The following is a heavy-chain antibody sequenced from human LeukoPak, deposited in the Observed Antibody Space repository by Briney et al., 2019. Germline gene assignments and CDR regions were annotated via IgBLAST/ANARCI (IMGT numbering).Heavy chain of an antibody. V-gene: IGHV4-39*01. CDR1: GGSIGITTVF. J-gene: IGHJ4*02. CDR3: VRHGVTTTGYFWD. D-gene: IGHD3-9*01. Sequence: PSDTLSLTCTVSGGSIGITTVFWGWIRQPPGKGLEWIGTIYYSGITYYNPSLKSRVTVSIDMSKNHFSLKLSSVTATDTAVYYCVRHGVTTTGYFWDWGQGTLVTVSS. CDR2: IYYSGIT.